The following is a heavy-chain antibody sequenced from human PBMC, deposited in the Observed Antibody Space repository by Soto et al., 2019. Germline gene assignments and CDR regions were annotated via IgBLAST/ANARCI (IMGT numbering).Heavy chain of an antibody. D-gene: IGHD6-13*01. V-gene: IGHV3-11*01. CDR1: GFTFSDYY. J-gene: IGHJ4*02. Sequence: GGSLRLSCAASGFTFSDYYMNWIRRAPGKGLEWLSSISSGGSSIHYADSVKGRFTISRDNARNSLSLQMNGLRAADTAVYYCARGAAAGGNFDYWGQGTLVTVSS. CDR2: ISSGGSSI. CDR3: ARGAAAGGNFDY.